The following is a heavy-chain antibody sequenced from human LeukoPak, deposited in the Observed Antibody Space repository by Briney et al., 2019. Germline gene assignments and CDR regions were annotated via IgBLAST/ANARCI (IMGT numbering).Heavy chain of an antibody. D-gene: IGHD6-13*01. CDR2: INPNSGGT. CDR3: ARAGYSSSWYTDWFDP. J-gene: IGHJ5*02. V-gene: IGHV1-2*02. CDR1: GYTFTSYG. Sequence: ASVKVSCKASGYTFTSYGISWVRQAPGQGLEWMGWINPNSGGTNYAQKFQGRVTMTRDTSISTAYMELSRLRSDDTAVYYCARAGYSSSWYTDWFDPWGQGTLVTVSS.